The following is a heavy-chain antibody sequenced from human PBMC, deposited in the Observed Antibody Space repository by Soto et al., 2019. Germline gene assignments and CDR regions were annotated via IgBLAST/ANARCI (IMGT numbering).Heavy chain of an antibody. Sequence: GGSLRLSGAPSGFTYTDSYMIWITQSPGKGRQWISYITFSANTVYYADSWTGPFTISRDNAKNSLYLQMNRLRAEDTAVYYCGRVSWREKYGMDVWGQGTTVNVSS. J-gene: IGHJ6*02. CDR3: GRVSWREKYGMDV. CDR2: ITFSANTV. CDR1: GFTYTDSY. V-gene: IGHV3-11*01.